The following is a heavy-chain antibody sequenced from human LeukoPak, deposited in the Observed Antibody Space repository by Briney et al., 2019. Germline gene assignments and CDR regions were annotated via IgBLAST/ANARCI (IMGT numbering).Heavy chain of an antibody. CDR3: GGRGS. CDR2: IYASGTT. J-gene: IGHJ5*02. D-gene: IGHD3-10*01. CDR1: GGSISSNC. V-gene: IGHV4-4*09. Sequence: PSETLSLTCTVSGGSISSNCWSWIRQPPGKGLEWIGCIYASGTTNYNPSLKGRLTISVDTSNSQFSLTVRSVTAADTAVYYCGGRGSWGQGTLVIVSS.